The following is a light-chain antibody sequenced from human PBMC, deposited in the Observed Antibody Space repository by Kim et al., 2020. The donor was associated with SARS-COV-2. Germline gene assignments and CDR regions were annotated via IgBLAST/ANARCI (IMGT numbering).Light chain of an antibody. V-gene: IGKV1-33*01. J-gene: IGKJ4*01. Sequence: ASVGDTVTITCQASQAITNYLNWYQQKPGKAPKLLIYDASILVTGVPSRFSGSGSGTDFSVTITDVQPEDVATYYCQQYDNLPLTFGGGTKVDIK. CDR3: QQYDNLPLT. CDR2: DAS. CDR1: QAITNY.